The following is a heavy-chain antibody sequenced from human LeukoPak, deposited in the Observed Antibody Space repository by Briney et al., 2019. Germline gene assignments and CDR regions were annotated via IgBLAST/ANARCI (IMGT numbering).Heavy chain of an antibody. CDR1: GGSISSGSYY. CDR2: IYTSGST. Sequence: SQTLSLTCTVSGGSISSGSYYWSWIRQPAGKGLEWIGRIYTSGSTNYNPSLKSRVTISVDTSKNQFSLKLSSVTAADTAVYYCARGSFPTPALFDYWGQGTLVTVSS. V-gene: IGHV4-61*02. D-gene: IGHD2-2*01. J-gene: IGHJ4*02. CDR3: ARGSFPTPALFDY.